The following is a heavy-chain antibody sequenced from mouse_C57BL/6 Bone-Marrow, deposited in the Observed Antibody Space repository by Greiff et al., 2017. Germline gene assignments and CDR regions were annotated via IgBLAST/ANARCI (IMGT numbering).Heavy chain of an antibody. CDR2: INPYNGGN. Sequence: DVKLQESGPVLVKPGASVKMSCKASGYTFTDYYMNWVKQSHGKSLEWIGVINPYNGGNSYNQKFKGKATLTVDKSSSTAYMELNSLTSEDSAVYYCARSPLLYYAMDYWGQGTSVTVSS. J-gene: IGHJ4*01. D-gene: IGHD2-1*01. V-gene: IGHV1-19*01. CDR3: ARSPLLYYAMDY. CDR1: GYTFTDYY.